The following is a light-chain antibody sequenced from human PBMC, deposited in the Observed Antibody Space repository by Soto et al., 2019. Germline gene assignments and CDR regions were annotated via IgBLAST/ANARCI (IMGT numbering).Light chain of an antibody. CDR3: ASWDDTLTGPV. CDR2: GND. J-gene: IGLJ3*02. Sequence: QSVLTQSPSASGTPGQRVTISCSGSRFNIGSNYVYWYQQLSGTAPKLLIYGNDQRPSGVPDRFSGSKSGTSASLAISGLRSGDEADYYCASWDDTLTGPVFGGGTKVTVL. CDR1: RFNIGSNY. V-gene: IGLV1-47*01.